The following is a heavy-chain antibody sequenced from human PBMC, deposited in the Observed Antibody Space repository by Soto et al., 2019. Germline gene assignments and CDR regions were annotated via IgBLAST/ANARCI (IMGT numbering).Heavy chain of an antibody. CDR3: ASRSMSCHGGLCYSYY. CDR2: IRNKASSYTT. Sequence: EVQLVESGGGLVQPGGSLRLSCVASGFTFSDHYMDWVRQAPGKRLEWVGRIRNKASSYTTEYAASLKGRFTISRDDSKSLLYRQMSSLRTEDTAVYYCASRSMSCHGGLCYSYYWGQGTLVMVFS. J-gene: IGHJ4*02. V-gene: IGHV3-72*01. D-gene: IGHD2-2*01. CDR1: GFTFSDHY.